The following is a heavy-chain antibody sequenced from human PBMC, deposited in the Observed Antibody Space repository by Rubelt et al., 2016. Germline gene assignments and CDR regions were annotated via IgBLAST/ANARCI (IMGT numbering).Heavy chain of an antibody. V-gene: IGHV3-23*04. Sequence: EVQLVESGGGLVQPGGSLRLSCAASGFTFSSYAMSWVRQAPGKGLEWVSAIVVSGSSTYYADSVKGRFTISRDNSKNTLYLQMNSLRAEDTAVYYCAKDDYGSGSYWTPFDYWGQGTLVTVSS. D-gene: IGHD3-10*01. CDR1: GFTFSSYA. CDR2: IVVSGSST. CDR3: AKDDYGSGSYWTPFDY. J-gene: IGHJ4*02.